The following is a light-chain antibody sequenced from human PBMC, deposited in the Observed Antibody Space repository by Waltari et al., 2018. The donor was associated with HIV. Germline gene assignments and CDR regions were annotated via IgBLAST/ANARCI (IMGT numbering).Light chain of an antibody. CDR2: NNN. CDR3: AAWDDSLNGVI. CDR1: SSNIGSNT. V-gene: IGLV1-44*01. J-gene: IGLJ2*01. Sequence: QSVLTQPPSASGTPGQRVTISCSGSSSNIGSNTVNWYQQLPGTAPKLLIYNNNQRPSGVPARCSGSKSGTSASLAIMGLQSEDEADYYCAAWDDSLNGVIFGGGTKLTVL.